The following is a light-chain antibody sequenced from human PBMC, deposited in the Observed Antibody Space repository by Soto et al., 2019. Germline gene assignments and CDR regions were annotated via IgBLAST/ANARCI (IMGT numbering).Light chain of an antibody. CDR1: SSDVGGYNY. V-gene: IGLV2-14*01. CDR2: EVS. CDR3: SSYTSSSIDYV. Sequence: QSALTQPASVSGSPGQSITISCTGTSSDVGGYNYVSWYQQHPGKAPKLMIYEVSNRPSGVSNRFSGSKSGNTASLTISGLQAAEEAAYYCSSYTSSSIDYVFGTGTKLTVL. J-gene: IGLJ1*01.